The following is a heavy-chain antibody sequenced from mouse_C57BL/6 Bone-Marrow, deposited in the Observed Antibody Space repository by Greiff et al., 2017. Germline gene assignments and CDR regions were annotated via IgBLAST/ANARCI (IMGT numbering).Heavy chain of an antibody. Sequence: VQLQQPGAELVMPGASVKLSCKASGYTFTSYWMHWVKQRPGQGLEWIGEIDPSDSYTNYNQKFKGKSTLTVDKSSSTAYMQLSSLTSEDSAVYYCASWVTTVFDYWGQGTTLTVSS. D-gene: IGHD1-1*01. CDR1: GYTFTSYW. J-gene: IGHJ2*01. V-gene: IGHV1-69*01. CDR3: ASWVTTVFDY. CDR2: IDPSDSYT.